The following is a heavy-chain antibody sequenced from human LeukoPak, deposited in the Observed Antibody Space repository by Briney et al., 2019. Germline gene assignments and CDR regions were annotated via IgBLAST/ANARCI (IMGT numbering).Heavy chain of an antibody. Sequence: GGSLRLSCAASGFTFDDYAMHWVRQAPGKGLEWVSLISGDGGSTYYADSVKGRFTISRDNSKNTLYLQMNSLRLEDTAVYYCATRPGYRAFDYWGQGTLVTVSS. CDR3: ATRPGYRAFDY. V-gene: IGHV3-43*02. J-gene: IGHJ4*02. CDR1: GFTFDDYA. CDR2: ISGDGGST. D-gene: IGHD1-1*01.